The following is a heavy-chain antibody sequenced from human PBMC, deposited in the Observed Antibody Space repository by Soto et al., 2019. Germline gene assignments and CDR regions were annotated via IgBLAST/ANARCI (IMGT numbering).Heavy chain of an antibody. J-gene: IGHJ6*02. CDR2: IDPSDSYT. CDR3: ARLYYYHYVLDV. V-gene: IGHV5-10-1*01. Sequence: PGESLKISCKGSGYSFTSYWISWVRQMPGKGLEWMGRIDPSDSYTNYSPSFQGHVTISADKSISTAYLQWRSLKASDTAMYYCARLYYYHYVLDVPAQRTTVPGSS. CDR1: GYSFTSYW.